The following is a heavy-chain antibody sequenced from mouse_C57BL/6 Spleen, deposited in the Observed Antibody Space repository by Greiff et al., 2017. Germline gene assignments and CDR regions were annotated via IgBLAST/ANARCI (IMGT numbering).Heavy chain of an antibody. CDR3: ARGYYGSSYDWYFDV. D-gene: IGHD1-1*01. J-gene: IGHJ1*03. V-gene: IGHV5-17*01. CDR1: GFTFSDYG. CDR2: ISSGSSTI. Sequence: EVKLVESGGGLVKPGGSLKLSCAASGFTFSDYGMHWVRQAPEKGLEWVGYISSGSSTIYYADTVKGRFTISRDNAKNTLFLQMTSLRSEDTAMYYCARGYYGSSYDWYFDVWGTGTTVTVSS.